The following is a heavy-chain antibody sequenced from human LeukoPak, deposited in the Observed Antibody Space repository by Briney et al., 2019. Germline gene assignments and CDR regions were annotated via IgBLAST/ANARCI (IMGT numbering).Heavy chain of an antibody. CDR1: GYTFSTYG. CDR2: INAYNGDT. V-gene: IGHV1-18*01. Sequence: GASVKVSCKASGYTFSTYGINWVRQAPGLGLEWMGWINAYNGDTKYAQRLQGRVTMTADTSTTTAYMELRALRSDDTAVYYCARAYGSGSYYVKAADYWGQGTLVTVSS. D-gene: IGHD3-10*01. CDR3: ARAYGSGSYYVKAADY. J-gene: IGHJ4*02.